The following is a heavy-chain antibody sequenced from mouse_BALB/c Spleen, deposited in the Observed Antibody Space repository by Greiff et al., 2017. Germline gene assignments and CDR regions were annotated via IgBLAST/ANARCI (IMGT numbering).Heavy chain of an antibody. D-gene: IGHD2-14*01. CDR1: GFSLTSYG. CDR2: IWAGGST. CDR3: ARERRGVRSYFDY. V-gene: IGHV2-9*02. J-gene: IGHJ2*01. Sequence: VKLMESGPGLVAPSQSLSITCTVSGFSLTSYGVHWVRQPPGKGLEWLGVIWAGGSTNYNSALMSRLSISKDNSKSQVFLKMNSLQTDDTAMYYCARERRGVRSYFDYWGQGTTLTVSS.